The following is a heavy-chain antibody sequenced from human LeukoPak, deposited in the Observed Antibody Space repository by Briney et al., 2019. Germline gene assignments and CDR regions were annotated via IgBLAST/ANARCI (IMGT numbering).Heavy chain of an antibody. Sequence: GGSLRLSCAASGFTFSSYSMNWVRQAPGKGLEWVSGISGSGGTTYYADSVKGRFTISRDNSKNTLSLQMNSLRAEDTAVYYCAKGATTVTTIYLFDYWGQGTLVTVSS. D-gene: IGHD4-17*01. J-gene: IGHJ4*02. CDR2: ISGSGGTT. V-gene: IGHV3-23*01. CDR1: GFTFSSYS. CDR3: AKGATTVTTIYLFDY.